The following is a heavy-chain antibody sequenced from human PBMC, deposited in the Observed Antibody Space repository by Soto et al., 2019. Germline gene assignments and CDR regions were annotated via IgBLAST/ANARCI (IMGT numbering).Heavy chain of an antibody. Sequence: QVQLVQSGAEVKKPGSSVKVSCKASGGTFSSYTISWVRQAPGQGLEWMGRIIPILGIANYAQKFQGRVTITADKSTSTAYMELSSLRSEDTAVYYCARDSVGATDHDYWGQGTLVTVSS. CDR1: GGTFSSYT. CDR2: IIPILGIA. J-gene: IGHJ4*02. D-gene: IGHD1-26*01. CDR3: ARDSVGATDHDY. V-gene: IGHV1-69*08.